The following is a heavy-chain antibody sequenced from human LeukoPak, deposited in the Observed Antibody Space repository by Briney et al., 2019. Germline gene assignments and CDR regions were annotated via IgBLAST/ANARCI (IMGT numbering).Heavy chain of an antibody. D-gene: IGHD4-17*01. J-gene: IGHJ4*02. CDR1: GGSISSSSYY. V-gene: IGHV4-39*07. Sequence: SETLSLTCTVSGGSISSSSYYWGWIRQPPGKGLEWIGEIHHSGITNYNPSLKSRVTISVDQSKNQFSMMLTPVTAADTAVYYCARNGAYSADYWGQGTLVTVSS. CDR2: IHHSGIT. CDR3: ARNGAYSADY.